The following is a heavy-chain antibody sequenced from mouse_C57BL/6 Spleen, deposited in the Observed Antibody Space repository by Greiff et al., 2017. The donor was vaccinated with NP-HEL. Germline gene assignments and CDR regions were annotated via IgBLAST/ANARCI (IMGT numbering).Heavy chain of an antibody. V-gene: IGHV1-77*01. Sequence: VQLQQSGAELVKPGASVKISCKASGYTFTDYYINWVKQRPGQGLEWIGKIGPGSGSTYYNEKFKGKATLTADKSSSTAYLQLSSLTSEDSAVYFCAREGYDYGSSHFAYWGQGTLVTVSA. CDR2: IGPGSGST. CDR1: GYTFTDYY. J-gene: IGHJ3*01. CDR3: AREGYDYGSSHFAY. D-gene: IGHD1-1*01.